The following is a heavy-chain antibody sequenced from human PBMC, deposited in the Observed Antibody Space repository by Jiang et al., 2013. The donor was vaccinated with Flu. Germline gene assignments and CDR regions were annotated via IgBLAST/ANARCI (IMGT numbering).Heavy chain of an antibody. CDR2: IYPSDSDT. D-gene: IGHD6-13*01. J-gene: IGHJ3*02. V-gene: IGHV5-51*01. CDR3: ARPLDSSSWYREISYAFDI. Sequence: EWMGIIYPSDSDTRYSPSFQGQVTISADKSISTAYLQWSSLKASDTAMYYCARPLDSSSWYREISYAFDIWGQGTMVTVSS.